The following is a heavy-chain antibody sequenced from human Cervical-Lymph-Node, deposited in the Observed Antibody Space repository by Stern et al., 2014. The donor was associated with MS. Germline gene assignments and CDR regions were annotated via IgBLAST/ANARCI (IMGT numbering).Heavy chain of an antibody. CDR3: VREVYGDLRRLDH. Sequence: VQLEESGAEVKKPGASVTVSCKASGYTFSNYGINWVRQAPGQGLEWMGWISTYNGNTNYAQKFQDRFTMTTDTSTETAYMELRSLRFDDTAVYYCVREVYGDLRRLDHWGQGTLVTVSS. CDR1: GYTFSNYG. V-gene: IGHV1-18*01. J-gene: IGHJ4*02. D-gene: IGHD4-17*01. CDR2: ISTYNGNT.